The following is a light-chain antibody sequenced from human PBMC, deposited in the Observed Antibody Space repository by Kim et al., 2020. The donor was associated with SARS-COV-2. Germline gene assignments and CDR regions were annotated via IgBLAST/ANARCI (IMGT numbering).Light chain of an antibody. CDR2: RAS. V-gene: IGKV1-9*01. CDR3: QQLSSYPWT. Sequence: DIQLTHSPPFLSASVGDRVTITCRASQGISTYLAWYQQIPGKAPKLLIYRASTLQSGVPSRFSGSGSVTEFTLTISNLQPEDFAIYYCQQLSSYPWTFGQGTKVDIK. J-gene: IGKJ1*01. CDR1: QGISTY.